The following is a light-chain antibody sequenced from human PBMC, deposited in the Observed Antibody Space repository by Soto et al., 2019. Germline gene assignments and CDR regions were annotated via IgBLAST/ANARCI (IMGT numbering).Light chain of an antibody. V-gene: IGLV1-51*01. J-gene: IGLJ2*01. CDR1: GSNIGAHS. CDR3: ASWDSGLRAGV. CDR2: DNN. Sequence: QSVLTQPPSVSAAPGQAVTISCSGTGSNIGAHSVSWYQQLPRTAPKLLIYDNNKRPSEIPDRFSGSKSATSATLGITGLQTGDEADYYCASWDSGLRAGVFGAGTKLTVL.